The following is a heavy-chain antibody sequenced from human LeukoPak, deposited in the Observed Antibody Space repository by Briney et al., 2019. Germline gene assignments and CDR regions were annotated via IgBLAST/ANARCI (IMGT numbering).Heavy chain of an antibody. J-gene: IGHJ4*02. CDR2: INPNSGGT. CDR3: ARENKYYDILTGYYKWPPDY. CDR1: GYTFTGYY. Sequence: ASVKVSCKASGYTFTGYYMHWVRQAPGQGLEWMGWINPNSGGTNYAQKFQGRVTMTRDTSISTAHMELSRLRSDDTAVYYCARENKYYDILTGYYKWPPDYWGQGTLVTVSS. D-gene: IGHD3-9*01. V-gene: IGHV1-2*02.